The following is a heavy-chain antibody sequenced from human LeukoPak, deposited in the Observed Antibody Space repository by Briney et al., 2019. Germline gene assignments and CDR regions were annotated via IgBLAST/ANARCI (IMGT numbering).Heavy chain of an antibody. Sequence: SETLSLTCTVSGGSISSYYWSWIRQPPGKGLEWIGYIYYSGSTNYNPSLKSRVTISVDTSKNQFSLKLSSVTAADTAVYYCARAGYDSSGYVLDYWGQGTLVTVSS. J-gene: IGHJ4*02. V-gene: IGHV4-59*01. D-gene: IGHD3-22*01. CDR1: GGSISSYY. CDR2: IYYSGST. CDR3: ARAGYDSSGYVLDY.